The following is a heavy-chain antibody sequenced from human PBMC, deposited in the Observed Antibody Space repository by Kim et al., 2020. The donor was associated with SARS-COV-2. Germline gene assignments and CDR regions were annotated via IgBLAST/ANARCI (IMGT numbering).Heavy chain of an antibody. V-gene: IGHV3-7*03. CDR2: IKQDGSAE. CDR3: AGIGVVLLLWFGEIPFDY. CDR1: GFTFNTYW. D-gene: IGHD3-10*01. J-gene: IGHJ4*02. Sequence: GGSLRLSCAASGFTFNTYWMSWVRQAPGKGLEWVANIKQDGSAEYYVYSVKGRITISRDNTKKSLYLQMNSLRAEDAAVYYCAGIGVVLLLWFGEIPFDYWGQGTLVTVSS.